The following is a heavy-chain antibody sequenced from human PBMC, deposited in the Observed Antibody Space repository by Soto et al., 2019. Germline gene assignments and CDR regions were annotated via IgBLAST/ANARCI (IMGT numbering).Heavy chain of an antibody. CDR2: IIPVFGLA. CDR1: GGSLNNYA. Sequence: QVHLVQSGAEVKKPGSSVKVSCKTSGGSLNNYAITWVRQAPGQGLEWLGTIIPVFGLANYAQKFQARVTLTADKSTSTAYMELRSLRAEDTAVYYCARLWNGYLLRAEDYYYYGMDVWGQGTTVTVSS. D-gene: IGHD3-3*01. CDR3: ARLWNGYLLRAEDYYYYGMDV. V-gene: IGHV1-69*09. J-gene: IGHJ6*02.